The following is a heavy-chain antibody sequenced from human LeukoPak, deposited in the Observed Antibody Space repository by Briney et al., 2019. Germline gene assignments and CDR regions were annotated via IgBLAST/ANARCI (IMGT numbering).Heavy chain of an antibody. V-gene: IGHV1-8*01. D-gene: IGHD3-10*01. J-gene: IGHJ4*02. CDR1: GYTFTSYD. CDR2: MNPNSGNT. CDR3: ARKVLWFGELWLGY. Sequence: PKASVKVSCKASGYTFTSYDINWVRQATGQGLEWMGWMNPNSGNTGYAQKFQGRVTMTRNTSISTAYMELSSLRSEDTAVYYCARKVLWFGELWLGYWGQGTLVTVSS.